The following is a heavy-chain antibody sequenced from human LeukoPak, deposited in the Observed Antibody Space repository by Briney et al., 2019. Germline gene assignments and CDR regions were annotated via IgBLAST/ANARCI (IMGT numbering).Heavy chain of an antibody. J-gene: IGHJ4*02. CDR1: GDSISDSYY. D-gene: IGHD3-10*01. CDR2: INISGSA. V-gene: IGHV4-4*07. Sequence: SETLSLTCIVSGDSISDSYYWIWIRQPAGKGLEWIGRINISGSAYYNPSLGSRVTMSVDTSKNQFSLKLSSVTAADTAIYYCARVIRRGFGEIFIDYWGQGTLVTVSS. CDR3: ARVIRRGFGEIFIDY.